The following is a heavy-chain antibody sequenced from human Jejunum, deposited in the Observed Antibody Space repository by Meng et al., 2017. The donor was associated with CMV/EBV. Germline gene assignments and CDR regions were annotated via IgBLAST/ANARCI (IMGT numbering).Heavy chain of an antibody. V-gene: IGHV3-11*04. CDR2: ISNTGSPI. D-gene: IGHD3-16*02. CDR1: GFSFSASY. J-gene: IGHJ4*02. CDR3: AASSVIAPFY. Sequence: CAASGFSFSASYMSWIRQAPGKGLEWVSYISNTGSPIYYADSVRGRFTISRDNAKNSLYLQMNSLRAEDAAVYYCAASSVIAPFYWGQGTLVTVSS.